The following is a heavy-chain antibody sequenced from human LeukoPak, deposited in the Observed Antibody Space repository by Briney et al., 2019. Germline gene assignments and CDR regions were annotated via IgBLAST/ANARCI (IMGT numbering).Heavy chain of an antibody. CDR3: ARYFWSGYYEGNYFDY. D-gene: IGHD3-3*01. V-gene: IGHV4-61*02. Sequence: SQTLSLTCTVSGGSISSGSYYWSWIRQPAGKGLEWIGRIYTSGSTNYNPSLKSRVTISVDTSKNQFSLKLSSVTAADTAVYYCARYFWSGYYEGNYFDYWGQGTLVTVSS. CDR2: IYTSGST. CDR1: GGSISSGSYY. J-gene: IGHJ4*02.